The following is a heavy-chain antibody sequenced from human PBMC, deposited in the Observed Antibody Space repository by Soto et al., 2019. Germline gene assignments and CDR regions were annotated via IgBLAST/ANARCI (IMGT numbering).Heavy chain of an antibody. J-gene: IGHJ5*02. CDR2: VSHDGSA. Sequence: EVLLVESGGGLVQPGGSLRLSREGSGFTFSPYWMHWVRQAPGKGLVWVSRVSHDGSAVYADSVKGRFTLSRXXXXXTXXXXXXSLTAEDTAIYYCVREVCIGDGCFSRGWFDPWGQGTLVTVSS. CDR1: GFTFSPYW. CDR3: VREVCIGDGCFSRGWFDP. D-gene: IGHD2-21*01. V-gene: IGHV3-74*01.